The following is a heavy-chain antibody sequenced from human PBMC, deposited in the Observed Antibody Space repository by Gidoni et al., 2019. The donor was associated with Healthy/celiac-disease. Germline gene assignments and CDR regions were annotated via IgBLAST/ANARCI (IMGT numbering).Heavy chain of an antibody. V-gene: IGHV4-34*01. Sequence: QVQPQQWGAGLLKPSETLSLTAAVDRGYFSGSYWSCVRQPPGKGLECMGEINQSGSTNYNPSLKSRVTISVDTSKNQFSLKLSSVTAADTVVYYCARVFQGYDFWSGYSTKHFDYWGQGTLVTVSS. CDR2: INQSGST. J-gene: IGHJ4*02. CDR3: ARVFQGYDFWSGYSTKHFDY. CDR1: RGYFSGSY. D-gene: IGHD3-3*01.